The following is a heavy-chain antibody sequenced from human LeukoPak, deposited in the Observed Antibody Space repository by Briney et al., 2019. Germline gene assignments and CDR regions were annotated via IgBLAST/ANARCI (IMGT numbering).Heavy chain of an antibody. V-gene: IGHV3-30*02. CDR3: AYAVAGTPTDY. J-gene: IGHJ4*02. CDR2: IRYDGSNK. D-gene: IGHD6-19*01. Sequence: GGSLRLSCAASGFTFSSYGMHWVRQAPGKGLEWVAFIRYDGSNKYYADSVKGRFTISRDNSKNTLYLQMNSLRAEDTAVYYCAYAVAGTPTDYWGQGTLVTVSS. CDR1: GFTFSSYG.